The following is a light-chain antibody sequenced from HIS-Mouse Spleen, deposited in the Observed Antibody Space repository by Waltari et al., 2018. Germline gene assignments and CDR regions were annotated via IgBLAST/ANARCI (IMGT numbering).Light chain of an antibody. CDR3: QQYGSSPSIT. Sequence: EIVLTQSPGTLSLSPGERATLSCRASQSVSSSYLAWYQQKPGQAPRLLIYGASSRATGSPDRFSGSASGADFTLTISRLEPEDIAVYYCQQYGSSPSITFGQGTRLEIK. J-gene: IGKJ5*01. CDR2: GAS. V-gene: IGKV3-20*01. CDR1: QSVSSSY.